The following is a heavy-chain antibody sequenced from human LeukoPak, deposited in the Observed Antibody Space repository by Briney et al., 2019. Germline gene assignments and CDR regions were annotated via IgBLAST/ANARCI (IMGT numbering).Heavy chain of an antibody. V-gene: IGHV1-8*01. CDR1: GYTFTSYD. Sequence: GASVKVSCKASGYTFTSYDINWVRQATGQGLEWMGWMNPNSGNTGYAQTFQGRVTMTRNTSISTAYMELSSLRSEDTAVYYCARGLKAAAGPPFFVYWGQGTLVTVSS. D-gene: IGHD6-13*01. CDR3: ARGLKAAAGPPFFVY. CDR2: MNPNSGNT. J-gene: IGHJ4*02.